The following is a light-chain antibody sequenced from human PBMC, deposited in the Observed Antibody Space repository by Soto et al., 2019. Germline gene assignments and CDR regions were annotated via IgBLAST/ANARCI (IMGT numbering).Light chain of an antibody. J-gene: IGLJ1*01. CDR3: TSYTSSTTPCV. Sequence: QSVLTQPPSLSGSPGQSVTISCTGTSSDVGSNNRVSWYQQPPGTAPKLMIYEVSSRPSGVPDRFSGSKSGNTASLTISGLRAEDEADYYCTSYTSSTTPCVFGTGTKVTVL. V-gene: IGLV2-18*02. CDR2: EVS. CDR1: SSDVGSNNR.